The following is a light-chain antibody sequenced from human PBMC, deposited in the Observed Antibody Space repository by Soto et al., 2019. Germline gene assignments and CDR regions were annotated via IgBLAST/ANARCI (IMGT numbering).Light chain of an antibody. J-gene: IGLJ3*02. CDR3: TSYTSSSTWV. CDR2: EVS. CDR1: SSDVGGYTY. Sequence: QSALPQPASVSGSPGQSITISCTGTSSDVGGYTYVSWYQHHPGKAPKLIIYEVSNRPSGVSNRFSGSKSDNTASLTISGLQAEDEADYYCTSYTSSSTWVFGGGTKLTVL. V-gene: IGLV2-14*01.